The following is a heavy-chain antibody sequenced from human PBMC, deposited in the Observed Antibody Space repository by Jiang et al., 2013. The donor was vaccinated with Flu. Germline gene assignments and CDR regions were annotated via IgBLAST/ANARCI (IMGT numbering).Heavy chain of an antibody. CDR1: GDSIRSYY. J-gene: IGHJ4*02. CDR3: ARQRNDYSPTHFDY. CDR2: IYYTGST. D-gene: IGHD1-1*01. Sequence: VSGDSIRSYYWSWIRQPPGKGLEWIGYIYYTGSTHYNPSLKSRVTISIDTSKSQFSLKLSSVTAADTAVYYCARQRNDYSPTHFDYWGQGTLVTVSS. V-gene: IGHV4-59*08.